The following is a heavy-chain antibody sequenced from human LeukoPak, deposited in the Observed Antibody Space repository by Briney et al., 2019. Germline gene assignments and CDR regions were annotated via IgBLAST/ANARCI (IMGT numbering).Heavy chain of an antibody. CDR3: GRIGNNANNGMDV. V-gene: IGHV3-72*01. J-gene: IGHJ6*02. D-gene: IGHD1/OR15-1a*01. CDR2: SRNKASSYTT. Sequence: GGSLRLSCAASGFKFSDHYIDWVRQAPGKGLEWVGRSRNKASSYTTEYAASVEGRFTISRDVSGSSLYLQMNSLRTEDTAVYYCGRIGNNANNGMDVWGQGTTVTVSS. CDR1: GFKFSDHY.